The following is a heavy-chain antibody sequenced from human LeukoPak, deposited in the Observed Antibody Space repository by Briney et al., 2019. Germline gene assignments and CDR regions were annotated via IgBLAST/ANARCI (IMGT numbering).Heavy chain of an antibody. CDR1: GASINNYY. CDR2: ISSSGIS. D-gene: IGHD1-1*01. J-gene: IGHJ4*02. CDR3: ARAIVNTWNLDY. Sequence: SETLSLTCTVSGASINNYYWNWIRQPAGKGLEWIGRISSSGISNHNPSLEGRVAMSVDPSRNQFSLKLSSVTAADTAVYFCARAIVNTWNLDYWGQGTLVTVSS. V-gene: IGHV4-4*07.